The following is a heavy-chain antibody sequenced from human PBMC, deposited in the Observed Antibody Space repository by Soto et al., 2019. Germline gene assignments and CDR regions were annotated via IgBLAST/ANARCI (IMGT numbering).Heavy chain of an antibody. CDR3: THRQRFLEWLLPSFDY. CDR1: GYSFITYG. J-gene: IGHJ4*02. CDR2: ISTYNGNT. V-gene: IGHV1-18*01. D-gene: IGHD3-3*01. Sequence: ASVKVSCKVSGYSFITYGVSWVRQAPGQGLDWMGWISTYNGNTKYAERLQGRLTITKDTSKNQVVLTMTNMDPVDTATYYCTHRQRFLEWLLPSFDYWGQGILVTVSS.